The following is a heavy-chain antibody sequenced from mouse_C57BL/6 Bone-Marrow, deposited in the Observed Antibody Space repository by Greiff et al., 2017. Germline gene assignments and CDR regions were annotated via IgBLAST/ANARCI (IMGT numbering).Heavy chain of an antibody. CDR3: ARSGPLGRILDY. D-gene: IGHD4-1*01. CDR2: IYPTSGRT. J-gene: IGHJ2*01. Sequence: QVQLQQPGAELVKPGASVKMSCKASGYTFTSYWITWVKQRPGQGLEWIGDIYPTSGRTNYNEKFKSKTILTVDTSSNTAYMQLSSLTSEDSAVFYCARSGPLGRILDYWGQGTTLTVSS. V-gene: IGHV1-55*01. CDR1: GYTFTSYW.